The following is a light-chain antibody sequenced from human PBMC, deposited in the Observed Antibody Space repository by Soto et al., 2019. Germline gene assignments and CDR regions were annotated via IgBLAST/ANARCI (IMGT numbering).Light chain of an antibody. CDR1: SRDVGGYKY. J-gene: IGLJ1*01. V-gene: IGLV2-14*01. Sequence: QSALTQPASVSGSPGQSITISCTGTSRDVGGYKYVSWYQQHPGKAPKLMIYDVSNRPSGVSDRFSGSKSGNTASLTISGRQAEEEDDYYCTSYTSSSTYVFGTGTKLTVL. CDR3: TSYTSSSTYV. CDR2: DVS.